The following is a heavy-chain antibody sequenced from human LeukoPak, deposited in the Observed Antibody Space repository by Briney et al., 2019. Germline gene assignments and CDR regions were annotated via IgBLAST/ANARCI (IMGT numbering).Heavy chain of an antibody. D-gene: IGHD1-26*01. CDR3: ARHEAWVVGATTYNWFDP. Sequence: PSQTLSLTCTVSGGSISSGSYYWSWIRQPAGKGLEWIGRIYTSGSTNYNPSLKSRVTISVDTSKNQFSLKLSSVTAADTAVYYCARHEAWVVGATTYNWFDPWGQGTLVTVSS. J-gene: IGHJ5*02. V-gene: IGHV4-61*02. CDR1: GGSISSGSYY. CDR2: IYTSGST.